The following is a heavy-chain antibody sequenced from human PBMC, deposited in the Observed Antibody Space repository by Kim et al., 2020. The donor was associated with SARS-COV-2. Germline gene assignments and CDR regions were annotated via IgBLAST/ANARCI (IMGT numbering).Heavy chain of an antibody. J-gene: IGHJ4*02. CDR3: ARDGYDSSGYPYYFDY. Sequence: GGSLRLSCAASGFTFSSYEMNWVRQAPGKGLEWVSYISSSGSTIYYADSVKGRFTISRDNAKNSLYLQMNSLRAEDTAVYYCARDGYDSSGYPYYFDYWGQGTLVTVSS. D-gene: IGHD3-22*01. V-gene: IGHV3-48*03. CDR1: GFTFSSYE. CDR2: ISSSGSTI.